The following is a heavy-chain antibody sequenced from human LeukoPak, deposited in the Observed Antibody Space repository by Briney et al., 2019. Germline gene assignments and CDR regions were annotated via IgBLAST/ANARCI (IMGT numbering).Heavy chain of an antibody. J-gene: IGHJ6*03. D-gene: IGHD6-19*01. CDR2: IYSGGST. CDR3: ARVWYSSRWYYYMDV. Sequence: GSLRLSCAVSGFTVSSNYMTWVRQAPGKGLEWVSVIYSGGSTYYTDSVKGRFTISRDNSKNTLYLQMNSLRAEDTAVYYCARVWYSSRWYYYMDVWGNGTTVTVSS. CDR1: GFTVSSNY. V-gene: IGHV3-53*01.